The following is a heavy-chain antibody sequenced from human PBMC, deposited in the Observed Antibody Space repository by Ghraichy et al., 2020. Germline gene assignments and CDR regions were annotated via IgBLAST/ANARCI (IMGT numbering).Heavy chain of an antibody. CDR3: ARRSYGDSPYYFDY. Sequence: GGSLRLSCAASGFTFSSYWMHWVRQAPGKGLVWVSRLNSDGSSTAYADSVKGRFTISRDNAKTTLYLQMNSLRAEDTAVYYCARRSYGDSPYYFDYWGQGTLVTASS. CDR1: GFTFSSYW. CDR2: LNSDGSST. J-gene: IGHJ4*02. V-gene: IGHV3-74*01. D-gene: IGHD4-17*01.